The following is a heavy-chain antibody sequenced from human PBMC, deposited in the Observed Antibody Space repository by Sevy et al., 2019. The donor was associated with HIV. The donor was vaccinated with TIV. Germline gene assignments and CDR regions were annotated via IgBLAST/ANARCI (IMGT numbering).Heavy chain of an antibody. Sequence: GGSLRLSCAASGFTFSSYSMNWVRQAPGKGLEWGSSISSRNIYIYYVDSVKGRFTISRDNAKNSLELQMNSLRAEDTAVYYCVRGVGVVGGVIDSWGQGTLVTVSS. D-gene: IGHD3-10*01. CDR1: GFTFSSYS. V-gene: IGHV3-21*01. J-gene: IGHJ4*02. CDR2: ISSRNIYI. CDR3: VRGVGVVGGVIDS.